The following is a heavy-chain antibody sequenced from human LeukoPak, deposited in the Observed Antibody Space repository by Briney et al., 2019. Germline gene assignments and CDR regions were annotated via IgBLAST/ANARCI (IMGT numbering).Heavy chain of an antibody. Sequence: GESLKISCKGSGYTFSTHWINWVRQMPGKGLEWMGWIDPSDSYTDYSPSFQGHVTISADKSISTAYLQWSSLKASDTAMYYCSRRYCSSTTCYDWLDPWGQATLVTVSS. V-gene: IGHV5-10-1*01. CDR1: GYTFSTHW. CDR2: IDPSDSYT. D-gene: IGHD2-2*01. CDR3: SRRYCSSTTCYDWLDP. J-gene: IGHJ5*02.